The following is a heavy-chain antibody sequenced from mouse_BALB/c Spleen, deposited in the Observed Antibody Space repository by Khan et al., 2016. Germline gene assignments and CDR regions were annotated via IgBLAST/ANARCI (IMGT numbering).Heavy chain of an antibody. Sequence: EVQLVESGGGLVQPKGSLKLSCAASGFIFKTYAMNWVRQAPGKGLEWVARIRSKSNNYATYNGDSAKDRFTISRDDSQSMLYLQMNNVKTEDTAKYYGVGGWLLRSGTMDYWGQGTSVTVS. CDR2: IRSKSNNYAT. V-gene: IGHV10-1*02. J-gene: IGHJ4*01. CDR1: GFIFKTYA. D-gene: IGHD2-3*01. CDR3: VGGWLLRSGTMDY.